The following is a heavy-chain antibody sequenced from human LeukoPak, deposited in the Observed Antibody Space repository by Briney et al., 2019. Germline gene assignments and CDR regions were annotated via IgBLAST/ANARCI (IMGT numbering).Heavy chain of an antibody. CDR3: TGGEQQLGGGPFDY. D-gene: IGHD6-13*01. J-gene: IGHJ4*02. CDR1: GFTVSSNY. Sequence: GGSLRLSCAASGFTVSSNYMSWVRQAPGKGLEWVSVIYSGGSTYYADSVKGRFTISRDNSKNTLYLQMNSLKTEDTAVYYCTGGEQQLGGGPFDYWGQGTLVTVSS. V-gene: IGHV3-53*01. CDR2: IYSGGST.